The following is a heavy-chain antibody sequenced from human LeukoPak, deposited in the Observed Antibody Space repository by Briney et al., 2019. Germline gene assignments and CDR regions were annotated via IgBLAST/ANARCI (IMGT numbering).Heavy chain of an antibody. D-gene: IGHD3-10*01. J-gene: IGHJ4*02. V-gene: IGHV1-69*13. CDR1: GGTFSSYA. CDR2: IIPIFGTA. CDR3: ARDPSMVRGENTPYFDY. Sequence: SVKVSCKASGGTFSSYAISWVRQAPGQGLEWMGGIIPIFGTADYARKFQGRVTITADESTSTAYMELNCLRSEDTAVYYCARDPSMVRGENTPYFDYWGQGTLVTVSS.